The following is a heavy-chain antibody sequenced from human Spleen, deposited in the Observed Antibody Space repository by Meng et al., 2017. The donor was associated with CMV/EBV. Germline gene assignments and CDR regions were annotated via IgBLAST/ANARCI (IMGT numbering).Heavy chain of an antibody. CDR2: ISGSGSSA. D-gene: IGHD2-15*01. Sequence: GESLKISCAASGFTFSNYAMSWVRQVPGKGLEWVSSISGSGSSAYYAASVKGRFTISRDNPKNMLNLEMNSLRAEDTAIYYCARGSVGLHYYYGMDVWGQGTTVTVSS. CDR3: ARGSVGLHYYYGMDV. J-gene: IGHJ6*02. V-gene: IGHV3-23*01. CDR1: GFTFSNYA.